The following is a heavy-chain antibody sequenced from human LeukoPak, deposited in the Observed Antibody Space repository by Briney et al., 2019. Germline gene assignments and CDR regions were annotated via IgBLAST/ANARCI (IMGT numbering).Heavy chain of an antibody. Sequence: GRSLRLSCAASGFTFSYYGMHWVRQAPGKGLDWVAVIWYDGSYIYYADSVKGRFTISRDNSKNTMYLQMNSLRAEDTAVYYCASQGYYYGSGSYYNNVAASFDYWGQGTLVTVSS. V-gene: IGHV3-33*01. CDR1: GFTFSYYG. D-gene: IGHD3-10*01. CDR2: IWYDGSYI. J-gene: IGHJ4*02. CDR3: ASQGYYYGSGSYYNNVAASFDY.